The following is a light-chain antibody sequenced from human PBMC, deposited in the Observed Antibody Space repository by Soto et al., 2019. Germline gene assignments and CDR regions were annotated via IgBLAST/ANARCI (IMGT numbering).Light chain of an antibody. CDR1: QSVSSSY. V-gene: IGKV3D-20*01. CDR3: QQLRSYPLT. J-gene: IGKJ4*01. CDR2: DAS. Sequence: DIVLTQSPATLSLAPGERATLSCGASQSVSSSYLAWYQQKPGQAPRLLIYDASSRATGIPDRFSVGVSGTDLTLTVSRLEPEDGAVDEGQQLRSYPLTFGGGTKVDIK.